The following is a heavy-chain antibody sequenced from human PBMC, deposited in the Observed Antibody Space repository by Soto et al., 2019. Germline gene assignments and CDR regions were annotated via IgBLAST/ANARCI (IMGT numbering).Heavy chain of an antibody. V-gene: IGHV4-4*07. CDR1: GGSISSYY. J-gene: IGHJ4*02. CDR3: ARVGTMSWNVLDV. D-gene: IGHD3-3*01. CDR2: THTSGST. Sequence: QVQLLESGPGLVRPSETLSLTCTVSGGSISSYYWTWIRQPAGKGLEWIGRTHTSGSTDYNSSLRTRVTMSVDTSKNQLSLKLTSVTAADTAMYYCARVGTMSWNVLDVWGQGTLVTVSS.